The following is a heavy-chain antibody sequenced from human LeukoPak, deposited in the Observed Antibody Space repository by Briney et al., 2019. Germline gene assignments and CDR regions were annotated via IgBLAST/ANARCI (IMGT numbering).Heavy chain of an antibody. J-gene: IGHJ4*02. CDR3: ARADGSHYGLKDY. D-gene: IGHD1-26*01. V-gene: IGHV3-74*01. Sequence: GGSLRLSCAASGFTFRSYWMHWVRQAPGKGLVWVSRISPDGTSKSYADSVKGRFTISRDNAKNTLSLQMNSLRAEDTGLYYYARADGSHYGLKDYWGQGTLVTVSS. CDR2: ISPDGTSK. CDR1: GFTFRSYW.